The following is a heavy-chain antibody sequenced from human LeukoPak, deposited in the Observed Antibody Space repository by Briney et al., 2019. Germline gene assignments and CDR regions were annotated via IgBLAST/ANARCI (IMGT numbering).Heavy chain of an antibody. D-gene: IGHD2-15*01. J-gene: IGHJ5*02. V-gene: IGHV6-1*01. CDR1: GDSVSSNSAA. CDR2: TYYRSKWYN. Sequence: SQTLSLTCAISGDSVSSNSAAWNWIRQSPSRGLEWLGRTYYRSKWYNDYAVSVKSRITINPATSKNQFSLQLNSVTPEDTAVYYCARGPRYCSGGSCYSGNWFDPWGQGTLVTVSS. CDR3: ARGPRYCSGGSCYSGNWFDP.